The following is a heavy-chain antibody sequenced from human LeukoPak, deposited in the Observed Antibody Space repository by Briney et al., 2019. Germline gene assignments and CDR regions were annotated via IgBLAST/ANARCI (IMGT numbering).Heavy chain of an antibody. J-gene: IGHJ4*02. Sequence: ASVKVSCKASGYTFTSYYMHWVRQAPGQGLEWMGWINPNSGGTNYAQKFQGRVTMTRDTSISTAYMELSRLRSDDTAVYYCARGTGVYQLLFPIDYWGQGTLVTVSS. V-gene: IGHV1-2*02. CDR2: INPNSGGT. CDR3: ARGTGVYQLLFPIDY. CDR1: GYTFTSYY. D-gene: IGHD2-2*01.